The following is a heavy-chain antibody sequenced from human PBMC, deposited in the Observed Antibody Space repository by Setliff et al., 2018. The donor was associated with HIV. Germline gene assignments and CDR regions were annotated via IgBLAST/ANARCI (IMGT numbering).Heavy chain of an antibody. CDR2: IDPSDSYT. D-gene: IGHD3-10*01. CDR3: ATSRALSQFG. V-gene: IGHV5-10-1*01. CDR1: GSRFHSYW. J-gene: IGHJ1*01. Sequence: GESLKISCKASGSRFHSYWFSWVRQMPGKGLEWMGRIDPSDSYTDYSPSFKGHVTLSADRSISTAYLQWSSLKASDTAMYYCATSRALSQFGWGLGTLVTVSS.